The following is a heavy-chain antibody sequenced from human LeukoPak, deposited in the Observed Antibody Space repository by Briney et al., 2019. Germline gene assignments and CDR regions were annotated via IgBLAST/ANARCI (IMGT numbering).Heavy chain of an antibody. CDR3: ARVSDSSGYYPPYWYFDL. D-gene: IGHD3-22*01. J-gene: IGHJ2*01. V-gene: IGHV1-18*01. CDR1: GYTFTSYG. Sequence: GASVKVSCKASGYTFTSYGISWVRQAPGQGLEWMGWISAYNGNTNYAQKLQGRVTMTTDTSTGTAYMELRSLRSDDTAVYYCARVSDSSGYYPPYWYFDLWGRGTLVTVSS. CDR2: ISAYNGNT.